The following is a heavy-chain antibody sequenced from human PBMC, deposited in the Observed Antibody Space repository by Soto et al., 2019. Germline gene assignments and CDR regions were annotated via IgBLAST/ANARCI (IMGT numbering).Heavy chain of an antibody. Sequence: GESLKISCKGSGYSFTSYWIGWVRQMPGKGLEWMGIIYPGDSDPRYSPSFQGQVTISADKSLSTAYLQWSSLKASDTAMYYCARHGPGPIIVGPTGDAFDIWGQGTMVTVSS. J-gene: IGHJ3*02. CDR2: IYPGDSDP. D-gene: IGHD1-26*01. CDR3: ARHGPGPIIVGPTGDAFDI. V-gene: IGHV5-51*01. CDR1: GYSFTSYW.